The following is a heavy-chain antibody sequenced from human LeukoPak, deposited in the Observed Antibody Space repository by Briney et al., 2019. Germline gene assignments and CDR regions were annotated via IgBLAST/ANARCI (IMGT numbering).Heavy chain of an antibody. CDR2: VSVSGDSR. Sequence: GGSLRLSCAAYGFTFNNSGVSWVRQAPGKGLEWVSDVSVSGDSRYYADSVKGRFTISRDNSKNTLCLQMNSLRAEDTAVYYCAKRSHYYGSGSYYSVVDYWGQGTLVTVSS. D-gene: IGHD3-10*01. CDR3: AKRSHYYGSGSYYSVVDY. CDR1: GFTFNNSG. V-gene: IGHV3-23*01. J-gene: IGHJ4*02.